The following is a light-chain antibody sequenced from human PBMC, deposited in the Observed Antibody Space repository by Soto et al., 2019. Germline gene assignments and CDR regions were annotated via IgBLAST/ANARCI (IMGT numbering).Light chain of an antibody. J-gene: IGKJ3*01. CDR2: SAS. Sequence: EIVLTQSPGTLSLSSGEIATLSCRASQSVSNSYLAWYQQKPGQAPRLLIYSASSRASGIPDRFSGSGSGTDFTLTISRLEPEDFAVYYCQQYGNSPFTFGPGTKVDIK. CDR1: QSVSNSY. CDR3: QQYGNSPFT. V-gene: IGKV3-20*01.